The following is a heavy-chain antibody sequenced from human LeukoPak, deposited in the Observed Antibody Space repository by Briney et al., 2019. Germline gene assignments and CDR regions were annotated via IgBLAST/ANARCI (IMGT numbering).Heavy chain of an antibody. J-gene: IGHJ4*02. CDR2: INSDGSST. CDR1: GFTFSSYW. CDR3: ANEYCTSSSCYLYYFDY. Sequence: PGGSLRLSCAASGFTFSSYWMHWVRQAPGKGLVWVSRINSDGSSTSYADSVKGRFTISRDTSKNTVILQMNSLRAEDTAVYYCANEYCTSSSCYLYYFDYWGQGTLVTVSS. D-gene: IGHD2-2*01. V-gene: IGHV3-74*01.